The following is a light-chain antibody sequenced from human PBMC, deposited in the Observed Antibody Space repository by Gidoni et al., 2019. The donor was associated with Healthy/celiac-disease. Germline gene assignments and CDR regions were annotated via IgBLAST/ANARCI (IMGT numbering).Light chain of an antibody. Sequence: IVMTQSPATLSVSPGERATRSCRASQSVSSNLAWYQQKPGQAPRLLIYGASTRATGIPARFSGSGSGTEFTLTISSLQSEDFAVYYCQQYNNWQYTFGQGTKLEIK. CDR1: QSVSSN. J-gene: IGKJ2*01. V-gene: IGKV3-15*01. CDR2: GAS. CDR3: QQYNNWQYT.